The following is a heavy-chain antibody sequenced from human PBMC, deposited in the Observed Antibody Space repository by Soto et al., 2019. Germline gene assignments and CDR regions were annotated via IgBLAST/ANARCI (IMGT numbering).Heavy chain of an antibody. CDR2: ISNDGVHT. V-gene: IGHV3-64*07. J-gene: IGHJ6*02. Sequence: EVQLVESGGGLVQPGGSLRLSCVASGFTFTTYTLHWVRQAPGKGLEYLSAISNDGVHTYYADSVRGRFSISRDNSKDTLYLHMGSLRPEDMAVYYCASGHLPWDYHSYGMDVWGQGTTVTVSS. CDR1: GFTFTTYT. CDR3: ASGHLPWDYHSYGMDV. D-gene: IGHD7-27*01.